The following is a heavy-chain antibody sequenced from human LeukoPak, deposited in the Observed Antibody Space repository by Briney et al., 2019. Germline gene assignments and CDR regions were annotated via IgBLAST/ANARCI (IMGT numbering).Heavy chain of an antibody. J-gene: IGHJ4*02. V-gene: IGHV3-48*03. Sequence: GGSLRLSCAASGFTFSSYEMNWVRQAPGKGLEGVSYISSSGSTIYYADSVKGRFTISRDNAKNSLYLQMNSLRAEDMALYYCAKDSHYDILTGYIDYWGQGTLVTVSS. CDR3: AKDSHYDILTGYIDY. CDR2: ISSSGSTI. D-gene: IGHD3-9*01. CDR1: GFTFSSYE.